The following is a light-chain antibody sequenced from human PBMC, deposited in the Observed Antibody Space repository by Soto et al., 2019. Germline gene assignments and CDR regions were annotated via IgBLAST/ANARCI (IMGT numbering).Light chain of an antibody. V-gene: IGKV1-5*03. CDR3: QQLSTYPLT. Sequence: IQMTQSPSTLSGSVGDRVTITCRASQTISSWLAWYQQKPGKAPKLLIYKASTLKSGVPSRFSGSGSGTDFTLTITSLQPEDSATYFCQQLSTYPLTFGGGTKVXIK. J-gene: IGKJ4*01. CDR2: KAS. CDR1: QTISSW.